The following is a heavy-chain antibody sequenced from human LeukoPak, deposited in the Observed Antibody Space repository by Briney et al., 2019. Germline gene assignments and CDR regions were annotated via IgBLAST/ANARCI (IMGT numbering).Heavy chain of an antibody. V-gene: IGHV3-23*01. D-gene: IGHD4-17*01. CDR1: GFTFSSYA. Sequence: GGSLRLSCAASGFTFSSYAMSWVRQAPGKGLEWVSVISGSGSRTSYADSVKGRFTVSRDNSKNTLYLQMNSLRAEDTAVYYCAELQSDGFRTYYGMDVWGQGTTVTVSS. CDR3: AELQSDGFRTYYGMDV. J-gene: IGHJ6*02. CDR2: ISGSGSRT.